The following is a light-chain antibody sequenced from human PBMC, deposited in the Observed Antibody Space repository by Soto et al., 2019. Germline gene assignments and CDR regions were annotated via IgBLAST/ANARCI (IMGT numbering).Light chain of an antibody. CDR3: QWRSNWPI. CDR1: QSVSGH. CDR2: DAS. Sequence: EIVLTQSPAILSLYPGERVTLSCRASQSVSGHVAWYQQRPGQRPRLLIYDASIRGTGISARFSGSGSGTDYTLTISRLAPEDFAVYYCQWRSNWPIFGGGTKIEVK. J-gene: IGKJ4*01. V-gene: IGKV3-11*01.